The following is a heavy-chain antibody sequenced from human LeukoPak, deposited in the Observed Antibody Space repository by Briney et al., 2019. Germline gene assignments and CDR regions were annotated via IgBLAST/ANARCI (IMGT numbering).Heavy chain of an antibody. CDR2: ISDSGGRT. CDR1: GITLSNYG. J-gene: IGHJ4*02. D-gene: IGHD3-22*01. CDR3: AKRGVVIRVILVGFHKEAYYFDS. V-gene: IGHV3-23*01. Sequence: PGGSLRLSCVVSGITLSNYGMSWVRQAPGKGLEWVAGISDSGGRTNYADSVKGRFTISRDSPKNTLYLQMNRLRAEDTAAYFCAKRGVVIRVILVGFHKEAYYFDSWGQGALVTVSS.